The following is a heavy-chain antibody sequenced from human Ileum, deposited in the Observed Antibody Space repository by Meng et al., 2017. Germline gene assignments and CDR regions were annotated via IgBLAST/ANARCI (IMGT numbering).Heavy chain of an antibody. D-gene: IGHD4-17*01. CDR2: IKSKTDGGTT. CDR1: GFTFSNAW. Sequence: GESLKISCAASGFTFSNAWMSWVRQAPGKGLEWVGRIKSKTDGGTTDYAAPVKGRFTISRDDSKNTLYLQMNSLKTEDTAVYYCTTDVSPSGDYGAFDIWGQGTMVTVSS. V-gene: IGHV3-15*01. J-gene: IGHJ3*02. CDR3: TTDVSPSGDYGAFDI.